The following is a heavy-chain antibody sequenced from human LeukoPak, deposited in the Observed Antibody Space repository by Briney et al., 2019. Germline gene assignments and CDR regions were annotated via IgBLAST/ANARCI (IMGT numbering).Heavy chain of an antibody. CDR3: ARHVLRWRDLDY. CDR2: IYYSGST. CDR1: GGSISSSSYY. Sequence: SETLSLTCTVSGGSISSSSYYWGWIRQPPGEGLEWIGSIYYSGSTYYNPSLKSRVTISVDTSKNQFSLKLSSVTAADTAVYYCARHVLRWRDLDYWGQGTLVTVSS. D-gene: IGHD4-23*01. V-gene: IGHV4-39*01. J-gene: IGHJ4*02.